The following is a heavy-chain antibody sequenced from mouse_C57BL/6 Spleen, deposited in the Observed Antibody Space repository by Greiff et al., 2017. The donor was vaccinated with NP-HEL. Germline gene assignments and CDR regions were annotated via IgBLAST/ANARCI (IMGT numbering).Heavy chain of an antibody. CDR2: IHPNSGST. D-gene: IGHD2-1*01. J-gene: IGHJ3*01. CDR3: ASGGLYFWFAY. CDR1: GYTFTSYW. Sequence: QVQLQQPGAELVKPGASVKLSCKASGYTFTSYWMHWVKQRPGQGLEWIGMIHPNSGSTNYNEKFKRKATLTVDKSSSTAYMQLSSLTSEDSAVYYCASGGLYFWFAYWGQGTLVTVSA. V-gene: IGHV1-64*01.